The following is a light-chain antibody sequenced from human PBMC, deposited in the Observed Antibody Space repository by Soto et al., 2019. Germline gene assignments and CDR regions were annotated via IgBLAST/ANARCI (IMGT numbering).Light chain of an antibody. CDR1: QSVNNN. J-gene: IGKJ1*01. V-gene: IGKV3-15*01. Sequence: ETLMTQSPATLSVSHGERATLSCRASQSVNNNLAWYQQKLGQAPRVLIYGASTRATGIPARFTGSGSGTEFTLTISSLQSEDFAVYYCHQYGKWPQTFGQGTKVDIK. CDR3: HQYGKWPQT. CDR2: GAS.